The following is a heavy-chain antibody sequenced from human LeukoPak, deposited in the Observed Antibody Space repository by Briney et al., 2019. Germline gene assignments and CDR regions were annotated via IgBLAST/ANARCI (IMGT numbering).Heavy chain of an antibody. V-gene: IGHV1-2*02. D-gene: IGHD1-26*01. CDR3: ARGMEPYYYMDV. Sequence: ASVTVSCKASGYTFNVYYMHWVRQAPGQGREWMGWINHKRGGTNYAQKFQGRVTMTRDTSISTAYMELSRLRSDDTAVYYCARGMEPYYYMDVWGKGTTVTVSS. CDR1: GYTFNVYY. CDR2: INHKRGGT. J-gene: IGHJ6*03.